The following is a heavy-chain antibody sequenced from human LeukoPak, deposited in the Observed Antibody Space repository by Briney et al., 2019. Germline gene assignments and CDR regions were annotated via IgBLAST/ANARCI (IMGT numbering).Heavy chain of an antibody. V-gene: IGHV3-21*01. Sequence: GGSLRLSCADSGFTFSSYTMNWVRQAPGKGLEWVSSISGSSSYIYYADSVKGRFTISRDNAKNSLYLQMNSLRAEDTAVYYCASGGGSGWFPYGMDVWGQGTTVTVSS. CDR3: ASGGGSGWFPYGMDV. CDR1: GFTFSSYT. D-gene: IGHD6-19*01. CDR2: ISGSSSYI. J-gene: IGHJ6*02.